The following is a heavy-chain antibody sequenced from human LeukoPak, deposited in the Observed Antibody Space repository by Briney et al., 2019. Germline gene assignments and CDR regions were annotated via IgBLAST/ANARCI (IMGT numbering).Heavy chain of an antibody. D-gene: IGHD6-19*01. Sequence: GGSLRLSCAASGFTFSSYGMHWVRQAPGKGLEWVAFIRYDGSNKYYADSVKGRFTISRDNSKNTLYLQMNSLRDEDTAVYYCANIDGGWHGPLAPPPSSNYWGQGTLVTVSS. CDR2: IRYDGSNK. CDR3: ANIDGGWHGPLAPPPSSNY. J-gene: IGHJ4*02. CDR1: GFTFSSYG. V-gene: IGHV3-30*02.